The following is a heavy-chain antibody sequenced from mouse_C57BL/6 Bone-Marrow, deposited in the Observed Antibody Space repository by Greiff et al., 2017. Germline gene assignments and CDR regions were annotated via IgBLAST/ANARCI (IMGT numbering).Heavy chain of an antibody. CDR2: IDPETGGT. Sequence: VQLQQSGAELVRPGASVTLSCKASGYTFTDYEMHWVKQTPVHGLEWIGAIDPETGGTAYNQQFKGKAILTTDKSSSTAYMGLRSLTSADSSVYYCTCRMVTTEFYAMDYWGQGTSVTVSS. J-gene: IGHJ4*01. V-gene: IGHV1-15*01. CDR3: TCRMVTTEFYAMDY. D-gene: IGHD2-2*01. CDR1: GYTFTDYE.